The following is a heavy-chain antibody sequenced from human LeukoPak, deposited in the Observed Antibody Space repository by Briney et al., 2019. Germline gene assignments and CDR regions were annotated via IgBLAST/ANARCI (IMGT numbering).Heavy chain of an antibody. CDR2: IYYSANT. Sequence: PSETLSLTCTVSGASISSYYWSWIRQPPGKGLEWIGYIYYSANTNYNPSLKSRVTISLDTSKNQFSLKLSSVTAADTAVYYCARDSNVPYYYYYMDVWGKGTTVTVSS. D-gene: IGHD4-11*01. V-gene: IGHV4-59*12. CDR1: GASISSYY. CDR3: ARDSNVPYYYYYMDV. J-gene: IGHJ6*03.